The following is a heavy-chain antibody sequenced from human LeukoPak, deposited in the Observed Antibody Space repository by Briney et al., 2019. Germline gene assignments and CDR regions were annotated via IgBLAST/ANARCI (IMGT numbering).Heavy chain of an antibody. V-gene: IGHV4-59*08. Sequence: SETLSLTCTVSGGSISSYYWSWIRQPPGKGLEWIGYISYSGSTNYNPSLKSRVTISIDTSKNQFSLKLSSVTAADTAVYYCARHGSSWYEKDYFDYWGQGTLVTVSS. J-gene: IGHJ4*02. D-gene: IGHD6-13*01. CDR2: ISYSGST. CDR1: GGSISSYY. CDR3: ARHGSSWYEKDYFDY.